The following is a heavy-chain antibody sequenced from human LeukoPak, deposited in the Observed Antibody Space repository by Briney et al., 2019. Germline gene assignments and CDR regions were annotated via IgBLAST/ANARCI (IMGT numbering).Heavy chain of an antibody. D-gene: IGHD6-19*01. J-gene: IGHJ5*02. CDR3: ARAVAGTHWFDP. Sequence: GGSLRLSCAASGFTFSSYSMNWVRQAPGKGLEWVSYISSSSSTIYYADSVKGRFTMSRESAKNSLYLQMNSLRVGDTAVYYCARAVAGTHWFDPWGQGTLVTVSS. CDR1: GFTFSSYS. V-gene: IGHV3-48*01. CDR2: ISSSSSTI.